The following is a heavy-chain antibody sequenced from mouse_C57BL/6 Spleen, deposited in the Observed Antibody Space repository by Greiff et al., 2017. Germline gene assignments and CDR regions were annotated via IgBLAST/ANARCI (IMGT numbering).Heavy chain of an antibody. J-gene: IGHJ2*01. D-gene: IGHD2-5*01. Sequence: VQLQQSGPELVKPGASVKISCKASGYSFTGYYMNWVKQSPEKSLEWIGEINPSTGGTTYNQKFKAKATLTVDKSSSTAYMQLKSLTSEDSAVYYCARDSNYYFDYWGQGTTLTVSS. CDR2: INPSTGGT. CDR3: ARDSNYYFDY. CDR1: GYSFTGYY. V-gene: IGHV1-42*01.